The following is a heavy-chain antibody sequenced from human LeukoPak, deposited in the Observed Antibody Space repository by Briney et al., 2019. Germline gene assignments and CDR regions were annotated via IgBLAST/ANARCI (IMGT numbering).Heavy chain of an antibody. CDR1: GGSFSGYY. Sequence: PSETLSLTCAVYGGSFSGYYWSWIRQPPGKGLEWIGEINHSGSTNYNPSLKSRVTISVDTSKNQFSLKLSSVTAADTAVYYCAREVPTSSSWYWFDPWGQGTLVTVSS. V-gene: IGHV4-34*01. CDR2: INHSGST. CDR3: AREVPTSSSWYWFDP. J-gene: IGHJ5*02. D-gene: IGHD6-13*01.